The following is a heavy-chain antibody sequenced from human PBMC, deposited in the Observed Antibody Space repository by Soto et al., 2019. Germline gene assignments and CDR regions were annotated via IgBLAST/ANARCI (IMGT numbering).Heavy chain of an antibody. J-gene: IGHJ4*02. V-gene: IGHV4-34*01. CDR3: AREPVVATTIDYFDD. D-gene: IGHD5-12*01. CDR1: GGSFSGYY. Sequence: PSETLSLTCAVYGGSFSGYYWSWIRQPPGKGLEWIGEINHSGSTNYNPSLKSRVTISVDTSKNQFSLKLSSVTAADTAVYYCAREPVVATTIDYFDDWGQGTRVTVAS. CDR2: INHSGST.